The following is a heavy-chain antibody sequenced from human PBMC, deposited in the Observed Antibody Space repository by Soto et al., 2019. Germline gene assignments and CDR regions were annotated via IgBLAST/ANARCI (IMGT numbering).Heavy chain of an antibody. J-gene: IGHJ4*02. CDR1: GGTFSNYA. Sequence: SVKVSCKASGGTFSNYAISWVRQAPGQGLEWMGGIIPIFGTANYAQKFQGRVTITADESTSTAYMELSSLRSEDTAVYYCARLDHYYDSSGYESYIDYWGQGTLVTVSS. V-gene: IGHV1-69*13. CDR3: ARLDHYYDSSGYESYIDY. D-gene: IGHD3-22*01. CDR2: IIPIFGTA.